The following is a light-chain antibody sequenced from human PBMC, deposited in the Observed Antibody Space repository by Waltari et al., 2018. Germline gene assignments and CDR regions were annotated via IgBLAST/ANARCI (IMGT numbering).Light chain of an antibody. J-gene: IGLJ3*02. Sequence: QSALTQPPSASGSPGQSVTISCTGTSSDIGDYNYVSWYQQHPGKVPKPMIYEVSKRPSGGPERFSGSKSGYTASRTVSGLQADDEAEYYCSSYGGSYNWVFGGGTKLTVL. CDR1: SSDIGDYNY. V-gene: IGLV2-8*01. CDR3: SSYGGSYNWV. CDR2: EVS.